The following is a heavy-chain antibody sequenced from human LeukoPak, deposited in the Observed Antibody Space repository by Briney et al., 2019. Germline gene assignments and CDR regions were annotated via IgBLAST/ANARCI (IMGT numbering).Heavy chain of an antibody. J-gene: IGHJ4*02. Sequence: GGSLRLSCAASGFTVSSSFMSWVRQAPGRGLEWVSVIHSGGSTYYADSVKGRFTISRDNSKNTVSLQMNSLRAEDTAVYYCARGADRWNYFDYWGQGTLVTVSS. V-gene: IGHV3-53*01. CDR1: GFTVSSSF. CDR2: IHSGGST. CDR3: ARGADRWNYFDY. D-gene: IGHD4-23*01.